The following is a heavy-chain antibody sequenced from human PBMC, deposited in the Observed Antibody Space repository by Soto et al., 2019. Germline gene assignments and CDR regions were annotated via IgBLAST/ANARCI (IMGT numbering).Heavy chain of an antibody. CDR1: GGTFSSYA. V-gene: IGHV1-69*01. D-gene: IGHD5-18*01. CDR3: ARIQRGYSYGTNYYYGMDV. J-gene: IGHJ6*02. CDR2: IIPIFGTA. Sequence: QVQLVQSGAEVKKPGSSVKVSCKASGGTFSSYAISWVRQAPGQGLEWMGGIIPIFGTANYAQKFQGRVTITADESTSTAYMELSSLRSEYTAVYYCARIQRGYSYGTNYYYGMDVWGQGTTVTVSS.